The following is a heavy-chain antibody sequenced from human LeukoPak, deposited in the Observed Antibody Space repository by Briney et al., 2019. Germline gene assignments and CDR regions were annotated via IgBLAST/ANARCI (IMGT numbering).Heavy chain of an antibody. D-gene: IGHD6-19*01. V-gene: IGHV3-74*01. J-gene: IGHJ4*02. CDR2: INIDGSSP. CDR3: ARDGWVDY. Sequence: GGSLRLSCAASGFTFSRYWMHWVRQAPGKGLVWVSRINIDGSSPSYADSVKGRFTISRDNAKNTLYLQMNSLRAEDTAVYYCARDGWVDYWGQGTLVTVSS. CDR1: GFTFSRYW.